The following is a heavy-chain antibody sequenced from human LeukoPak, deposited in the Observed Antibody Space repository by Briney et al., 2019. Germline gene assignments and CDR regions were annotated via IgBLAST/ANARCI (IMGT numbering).Heavy chain of an antibody. J-gene: IGHJ4*02. CDR1: GYSISSGYY. D-gene: IGHD6-19*01. V-gene: IGHV4-38-2*02. Sequence: PSETLSLTCTVSGYSISSGYYWGWIRQPPGKGLEWIGSINHSGSTYYNPSLKSRVTISVDTSKNQFSLKLSSVTAADTAVYYCARHPDPRHSSGWYYFDYWGQGTLVTVSS. CDR3: ARHPDPRHSSGWYYFDY. CDR2: INHSGST.